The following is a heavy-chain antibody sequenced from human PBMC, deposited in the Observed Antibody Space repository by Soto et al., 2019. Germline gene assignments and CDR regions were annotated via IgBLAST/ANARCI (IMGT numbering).Heavy chain of an antibody. V-gene: IGHV1-69*13. CDR1: GGTFSSYA. CDR2: IIPIFGTA. D-gene: IGHD3-22*01. CDR3: ATSRPPPITMIVVVPEDAFDI. Sequence: ASVKVSCKASGGTFSSYAISWVRQAPGQGLEWMGGIIPIFGTANYAQKFQGRVTITADESTSTAYMELSSLRSEDTAVYYCATSRPPPITMIVVVPEDAFDIWGQGTMVTVSS. J-gene: IGHJ3*02.